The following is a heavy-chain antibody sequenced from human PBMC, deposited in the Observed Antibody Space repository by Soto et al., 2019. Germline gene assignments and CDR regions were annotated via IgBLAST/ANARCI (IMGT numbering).Heavy chain of an antibody. V-gene: IGHV1-18*04. CDR3: ARGDSAGSPTGWIDT. Sequence: QVQLVQSGAEVKKPGASVQVSCKASGYTFTRYSINWVRQAPGQGLEWVGWISNYNGDTKYAQKFQGRVILNKDTSTTTTYMELRSVTSDDTAVYFCARGDSAGSPTGWIDTWGQGTLVNVAS. CDR2: ISNYNGDT. J-gene: IGHJ5*02. D-gene: IGHD5-12*01. CDR1: GYTFTRYS.